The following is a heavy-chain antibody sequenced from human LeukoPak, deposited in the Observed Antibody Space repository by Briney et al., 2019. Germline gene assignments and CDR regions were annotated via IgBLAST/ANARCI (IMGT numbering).Heavy chain of an antibody. V-gene: IGHV3-30*18. J-gene: IGHJ4*02. CDR1: GFTFSSYG. CDR3: AKDLWELRQSQGFDY. D-gene: IGHD1-26*01. Sequence: PGGSLRLSCAASGFTFSSYGMHWVRQAPGKGLEWVAVISYDGSNKYYADSVKGRFTISRDNSKNTLYLQMNSLRAEDTAVYYCAKDLWELRQSQGFDYWGQGTLVTVSS. CDR2: ISYDGSNK.